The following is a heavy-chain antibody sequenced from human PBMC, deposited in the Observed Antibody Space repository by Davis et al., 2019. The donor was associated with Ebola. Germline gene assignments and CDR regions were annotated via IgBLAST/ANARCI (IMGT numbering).Heavy chain of an antibody. CDR2: INPNSGGT. J-gene: IGHJ6*02. Sequence: AASVKVSCKASGYTFTGYYMHWVRQAPGQGLEWMGWINPNSGGTNYAQKFQGWVTMTRDTSISTAYMELSRLRSDDTAVYYCARGAIFGVVRYYYYGMDVWGQGTTVTVSS. CDR3: ARGAIFGVVRYYYYGMDV. D-gene: IGHD3-3*01. V-gene: IGHV1-2*04. CDR1: GYTFTGYY.